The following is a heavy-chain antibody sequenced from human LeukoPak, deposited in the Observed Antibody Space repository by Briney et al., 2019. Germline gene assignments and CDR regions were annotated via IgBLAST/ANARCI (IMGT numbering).Heavy chain of an antibody. V-gene: IGHV3-30*04. D-gene: IGHD3-10*01. CDR2: ISYDGSNK. Sequence: GGSLRLSCAASGFTFRNYALHWVRQAPGKGLGGGALISYDGSNKYYADSVKGRFTISRDNSKNTLYLQMNSLRAEDTAVYYCARDLGDFYYISLDFDYWGQGTLVSVSS. CDR3: ARDLGDFYYISLDFDY. CDR1: GFTFRNYA. J-gene: IGHJ4*02.